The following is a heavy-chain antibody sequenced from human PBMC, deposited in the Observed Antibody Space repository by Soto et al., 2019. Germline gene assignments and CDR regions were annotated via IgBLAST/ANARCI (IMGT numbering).Heavy chain of an antibody. CDR1: SYIFSSYG. J-gene: IGHJ4*02. V-gene: IGHV1-18*04. CDR3: ATKRGAVSTYDF. CDR2: ISVSKGNT. D-gene: IGHD3-16*01. Sequence: ASVKVSCKGSSYIFSSYGITWVRQAPGQGLEWMGWISVSKGNTKYAQNLQGRVTMTADTSTGTAYLELRSLRSDDTAVYYCATKRGAVSTYDFWGQGTQVTVSS.